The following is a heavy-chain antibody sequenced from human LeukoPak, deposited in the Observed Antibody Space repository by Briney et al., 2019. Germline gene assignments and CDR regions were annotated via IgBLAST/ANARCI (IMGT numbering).Heavy chain of an antibody. CDR2: ISYDGSNK. CDR1: AFILSDYA. D-gene: IGHD3-22*01. J-gene: IGHJ4*02. Sequence: GGSLRLSWAVYAFILSDYAMRWVRQAPGKGLEWVAVISYDGSNKYYADSVKGRFTVSRDNSKNTLYLQMNSLRPEDTAVYYCARVSDSSGYGDYWGQGTLVTVSS. CDR3: ARVSDSSGYGDY. V-gene: IGHV3-30-3*01.